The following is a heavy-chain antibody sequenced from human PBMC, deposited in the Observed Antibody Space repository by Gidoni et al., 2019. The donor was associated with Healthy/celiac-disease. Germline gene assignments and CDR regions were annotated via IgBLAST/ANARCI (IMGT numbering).Heavy chain of an antibody. CDR3: ARVSRKYYFDY. D-gene: IGHD2-2*01. Sequence: QLQLQESGPGLVKPSETLSLTCTVSGGSISSSSYYWGWIRQPPGKGLEWIGSIYYSGSTYYNPSLKSRVTISVDTSKNQFSLKLSSVTAADTAVYYCARVSRKYYFDYWGQGTLVTVSS. J-gene: IGHJ4*02. CDR1: GGSISSSSYY. CDR2: IYYSGST. V-gene: IGHV4-39*01.